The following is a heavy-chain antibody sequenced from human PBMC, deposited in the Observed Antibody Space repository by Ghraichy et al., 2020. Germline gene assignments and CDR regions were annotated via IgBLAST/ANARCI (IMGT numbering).Heavy chain of an antibody. CDR2: ISAYNGNT. CDR3: ARDGTTGTGNYYYYYGMDV. D-gene: IGHD1-1*01. CDR1: GYTFTSYG. V-gene: IGHV1-18*01. J-gene: IGHJ6*02. Sequence: ASVKVSCKASGYTFTSYGISWVRQAPGQGLEWMGWISAYNGNTNYAQKLQGRVTMTTDTSTSTAYMELRSLRSDDTAVYYCARDGTTGTGNYYYYYGMDVWGQGTTVTVSS.